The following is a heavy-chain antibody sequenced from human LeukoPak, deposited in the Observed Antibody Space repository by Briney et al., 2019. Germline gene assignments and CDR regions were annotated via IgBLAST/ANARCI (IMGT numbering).Heavy chain of an antibody. CDR1: GYTFTGYY. J-gene: IGHJ4*02. Sequence: ASVKVSCKASGYTFTGYYMHWVRQAPGQGLEWMGWINPNSGVTYYAQKFQGRASMTRDTSISTAYMEVSRLRSDDSALYYCARLSTPNLYYFDYWGQGTLVTVSS. V-gene: IGHV1-2*02. CDR2: INPNSGVT. CDR3: ARLSTPNLYYFDY. D-gene: IGHD3-16*02.